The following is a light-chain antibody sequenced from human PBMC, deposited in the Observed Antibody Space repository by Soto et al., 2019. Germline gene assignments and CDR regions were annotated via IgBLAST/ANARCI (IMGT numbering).Light chain of an antibody. CDR2: GDN. J-gene: IGLJ1*01. CDR3: QSYDMSLNNYV. CDR1: SSNIGAPYD. Sequence: QSVLTQPPSVSGAPGQRVTISCTGSSSNIGAPYDVHWYQYLPGTAPKLLIYGDNNRPSGVPDRFSGSRSGTSASLAIIGLQAEDEAAYYCQSYDMSLNNYVFGTGTQLTVL. V-gene: IGLV1-40*01.